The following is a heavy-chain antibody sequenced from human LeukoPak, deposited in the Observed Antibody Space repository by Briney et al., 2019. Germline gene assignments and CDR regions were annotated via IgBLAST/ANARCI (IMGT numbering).Heavy chain of an antibody. Sequence: GGSLRLPCVASGFSFRSYWMSGVRQAPGRGLEWVSIISDSGGSTYYADSVKGRFTISRDNSKNTLYLQMNSLRAEDTAVYYCAKDNSPYSNSWLQFFQHWGQGTLVTVSS. V-gene: IGHV3-23*01. CDR1: GFSFRSYW. D-gene: IGHD6-13*01. CDR2: ISDSGGST. CDR3: AKDNSPYSNSWLQFFQH. J-gene: IGHJ1*01.